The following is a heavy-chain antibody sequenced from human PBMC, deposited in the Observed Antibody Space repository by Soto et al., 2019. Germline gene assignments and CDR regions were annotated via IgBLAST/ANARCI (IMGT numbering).Heavy chain of an antibody. D-gene: IGHD3-3*01. CDR2: ISGSGGST. V-gene: IGHV3-23*01. CDR3: AKWSGYSHYTPNNWFDP. Sequence: QPGGSLRLSFTASAFPFSSYAMSWVRTAPGKGLEWVSAISGSGGSTYYADSVKGRFTISRDNSKNTLYLQMNSLRAEDTAVYYCAKWSGYSHYTPNNWFDPWGQGTLVTVS. CDR1: AFPFSSYA. J-gene: IGHJ5*02.